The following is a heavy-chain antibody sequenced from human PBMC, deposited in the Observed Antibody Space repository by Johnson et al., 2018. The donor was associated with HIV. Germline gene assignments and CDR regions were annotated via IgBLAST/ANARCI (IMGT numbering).Heavy chain of an antibody. CDR1: GFTVSSNY. CDR3: ARAGDYDAFDI. CDR2: IYSGGST. Sequence: VQLVESGGGLVQTGGSLRLSCAASGFTVSSNYMTWVRQAPGKGLEWVSVIYSGGSTYYADSVKGRFTISRDNSKNTLYLQMNSLRAEDTAVYYCARAGDYDAFDIWGQGTKVTVSS. D-gene: IGHD3-16*01. V-gene: IGHV3-66*01. J-gene: IGHJ3*02.